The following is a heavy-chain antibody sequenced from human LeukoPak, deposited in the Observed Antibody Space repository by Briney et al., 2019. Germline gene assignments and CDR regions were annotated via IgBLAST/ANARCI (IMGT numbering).Heavy chain of an antibody. CDR2: ISNSDST. D-gene: IGHD2-8*02. CDR3: AKVCGAYWSFDH. J-gene: IGHJ4*01. CDR1: GFTFSSYA. V-gene: IGHV3-23*01. Sequence: PGGSLRLSCAASGFTFSSYAMSWVRQAPGKALEWVSGISNSDSTYYADSVKGRFTISRDNSKNTLYLQMNSLRVEDTSVYYCAKVCGAYWSFDHWGHGTLVTVSS.